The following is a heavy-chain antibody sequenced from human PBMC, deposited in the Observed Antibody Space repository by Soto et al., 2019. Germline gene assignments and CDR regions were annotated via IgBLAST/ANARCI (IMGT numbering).Heavy chain of an antibody. CDR2: MNPNSGNT. Sequence: QVQLVQSGAEAKKPGASVKVSCKASGYTFTSYDINWVRQATGQGLEWMGWMNPNSGNTGYAQKFQGRVTMTRNTSISTAYMELSSLRSEDTAVYYCARGFLTRIRHWRGYYYRYFDLWGRGTLVTVSS. J-gene: IGHJ2*01. CDR1: GYTFTSYD. D-gene: IGHD3-3*01. CDR3: ARGFLTRIRHWRGYYYRYFDL. V-gene: IGHV1-8*01.